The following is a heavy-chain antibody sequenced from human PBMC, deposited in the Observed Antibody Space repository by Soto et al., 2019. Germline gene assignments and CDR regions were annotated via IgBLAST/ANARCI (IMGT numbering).Heavy chain of an antibody. V-gene: IGHV4-34*01. CDR3: AKSRGMGMYCCDEYYYGMDF. D-gene: IGHD3-22*01. CDR1: GGSFSGYY. J-gene: IGHJ6*02. Sequence: SETLSLTCAVYGGSFSGYYWSWIRQPPGKGLEWIGEINHSGSTNYNPSLKSRVTISVDTSKNQFSLKLSSVTAADTAVYYCAKSRGMGMYCCDEYYYGMDFWGQGTTVPVAS. CDR2: INHSGST.